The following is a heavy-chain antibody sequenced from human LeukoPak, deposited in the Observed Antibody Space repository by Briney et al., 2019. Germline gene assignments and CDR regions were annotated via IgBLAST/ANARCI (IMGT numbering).Heavy chain of an antibody. D-gene: IGHD1-26*01. CDR3: AKDVSGTYYAFDV. CDR2: ISKRGST. Sequence: SETLSLTCGVSGASVSSHFWSWIRQTPGMGLEWIGYISKRGSTGYNPSLRSRVTISVDAPKNEVSLNVRSVSAADTAVYYCAKDVSGTYYAFDVWGQGRTV. J-gene: IGHJ3*01. CDR1: GASVSSHF. V-gene: IGHV4-59*02.